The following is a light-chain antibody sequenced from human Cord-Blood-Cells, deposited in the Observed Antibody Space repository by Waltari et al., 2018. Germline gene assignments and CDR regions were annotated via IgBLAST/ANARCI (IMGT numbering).Light chain of an antibody. CDR3: SSYTSSSTLV. V-gene: IGLV2-14*01. CDR2: DVS. Sequence: QSALTQPASVSGSPGQSITISCTGTRSDVGGYNYVSWYHEPPGKAPKLMIYDVSKRPSGVSNRFSGSKSGNTASLTISGLQAEDEADYYCSSYTSSSTLVFGGGTKLTVL. J-gene: IGLJ2*01. CDR1: RSDVGGYNY.